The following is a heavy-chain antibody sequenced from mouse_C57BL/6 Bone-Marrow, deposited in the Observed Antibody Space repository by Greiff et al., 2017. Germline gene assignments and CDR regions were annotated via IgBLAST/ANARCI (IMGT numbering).Heavy chain of an antibody. V-gene: IGHV1-55*01. CDR3: ARPYYSNYWYFDV. Sequence: QVQLQQPGAELVKPGASVKMSCKASGYTFTSYWITWVKQRPGQGLEWIGDIYPGSGSTNYNEKFKSKATLTVATSSSTAYMPLSSLTSEDSAVYYCARPYYSNYWYFDVWGTGTTVTVSS. D-gene: IGHD2-5*01. J-gene: IGHJ1*03. CDR1: GYTFTSYW. CDR2: IYPGSGST.